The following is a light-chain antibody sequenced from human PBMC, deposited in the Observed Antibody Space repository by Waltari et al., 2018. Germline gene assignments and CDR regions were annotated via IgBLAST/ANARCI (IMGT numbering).Light chain of an antibody. CDR2: GCH. J-gene: IGLJ2*01. CDR3: QSYDTTLSVV. CDR1: GSNIGAGYD. Sequence: QSVLTQPPSVSGAPGQRVTISCSGSGSNIGAGYDVHWYRQLPGKAPTLLIYGCHTRPPGVADRFSGSQFDTSASLAIAGLQADDEADYYCQSYDTTLSVVFGGGTKLTVL. V-gene: IGLV1-40*01.